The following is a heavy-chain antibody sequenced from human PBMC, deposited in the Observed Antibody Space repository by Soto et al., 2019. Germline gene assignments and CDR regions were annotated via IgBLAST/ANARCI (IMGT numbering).Heavy chain of an antibody. J-gene: IGHJ2*01. V-gene: IGHV1-69*01. CDR1: GGAFSSYA. CDR3: ARRRLGFGSWYFDP. D-gene: IGHD5-18*01. Sequence: QVQLVQSRAEVKKPGSSVKVSCKASGGAFSSYAISWVRQAPGQGLEWMGGNLLLFNTSNYAQKFQGRVTITADEPTSTAYMDLSNLTSEETAVYYCARRRLGFGSWYFDPWGRGTLITVSS. CDR2: NLLLFNTS.